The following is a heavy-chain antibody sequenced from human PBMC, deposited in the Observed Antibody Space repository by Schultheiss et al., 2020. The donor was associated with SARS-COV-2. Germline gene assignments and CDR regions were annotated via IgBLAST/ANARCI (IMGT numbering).Heavy chain of an antibody. J-gene: IGHJ6*02. Sequence: SGPTLVKPTETLTLTCTVSGFSLSNARMGVSWIRQPPGKALEWLALIDWDDDKSYSTSLKSRLTISKDTSKSQVVLTMTNMDPVDTATYYCARIRTPYYYYYGMDVWGQGTTVTVSS. CDR2: IDWDDDK. V-gene: IGHV2-26*01. CDR3: ARIRTPYYYYYGMDV. CDR1: GFSLSNARMG.